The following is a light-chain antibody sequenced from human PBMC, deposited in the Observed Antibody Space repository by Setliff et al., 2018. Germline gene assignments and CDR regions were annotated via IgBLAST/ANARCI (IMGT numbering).Light chain of an antibody. Sequence: QSALTQPASVSGSPGQSITISCTGTSSDIGAYNYVSWYQEHPRQAPKLMIYDVNKRPSGVSYRFSGSKSGNTASLTISGLQAGDEADYFCTSYASGSTYVVFGGGTKVTV. V-gene: IGLV2-14*03. J-gene: IGLJ2*01. CDR2: DVN. CDR1: SSDIGAYNY. CDR3: TSYASGSTYVV.